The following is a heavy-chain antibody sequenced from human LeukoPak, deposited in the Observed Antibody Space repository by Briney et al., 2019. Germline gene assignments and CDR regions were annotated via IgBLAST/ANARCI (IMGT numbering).Heavy chain of an antibody. D-gene: IGHD3-10*01. V-gene: IGHV1-46*01. CDR2: INPSGGST. CDR3: ARDQRLDYGSGSYYPLDY. Sequence: GASVKVSCKASGYTFTSYYMHWVRQAPGQGLEWTGIINPSGGSTSYAQKFQGRVTMTRDTSTSTVYMELSSLRSEDTAVYYCARDQRLDYGSGSYYPLDYWGQGTLVTVSS. J-gene: IGHJ4*02. CDR1: GYTFTSYY.